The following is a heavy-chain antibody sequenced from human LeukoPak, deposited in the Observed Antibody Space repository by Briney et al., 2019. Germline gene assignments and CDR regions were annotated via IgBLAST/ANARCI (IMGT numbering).Heavy chain of an antibody. J-gene: IGHJ4*02. Sequence: GGSLRLSCAASGFTFDDYAMHWVRHAPGKGLEWVSGISWNSGSIGYADSVKGRFTISRDNAKNSLYLQMNSLRAEDTAVYYCARATQTVTTKFYYFDYWGQGTLVTVSS. D-gene: IGHD4-17*01. CDR1: GFTFDDYA. CDR2: ISWNSGSI. V-gene: IGHV3-9*01. CDR3: ARATQTVTTKFYYFDY.